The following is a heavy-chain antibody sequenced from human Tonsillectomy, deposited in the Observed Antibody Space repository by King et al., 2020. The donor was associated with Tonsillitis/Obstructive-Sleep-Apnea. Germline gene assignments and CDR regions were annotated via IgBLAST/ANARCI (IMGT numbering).Heavy chain of an antibody. J-gene: IGHJ3*02. V-gene: IGHV4-34*01. Sequence: VQLQQWGAGLVRPSETLSLPCAVYGGSVSGNYWSWLRQPPGKGLEWIGEINESGSSSYNPSLKSRVTISIDTSKNQFSLNLNSVTAADTAVYYCARSSPAAYDAFDIWGQGTMVIVSS. CDR2: INESGSS. D-gene: IGHD2-2*01. CDR3: ARSSPAAYDAFDI. CDR1: GGSVSGNY.